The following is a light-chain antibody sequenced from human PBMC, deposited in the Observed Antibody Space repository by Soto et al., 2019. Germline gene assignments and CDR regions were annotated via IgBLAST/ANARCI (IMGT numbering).Light chain of an antibody. CDR2: AAS. V-gene: IGKV1-8*01. Sequence: IQMTQSPSPLSATAGDRVTITCRASQSISSWLAWYQHKPGKAPKLLIYAASTLQSGVPSRFSGSGSGTDFTLTISCLQSEDFATYYCQQYYSYPLTFGGGTKVDIK. J-gene: IGKJ4*01. CDR1: QSISSW. CDR3: QQYYSYPLT.